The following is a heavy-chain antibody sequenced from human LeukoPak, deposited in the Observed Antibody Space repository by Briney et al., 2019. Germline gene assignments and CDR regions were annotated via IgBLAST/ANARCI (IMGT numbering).Heavy chain of an antibody. Sequence: ASVKVSCKASGYTFTSYYMHWVRQAPGQGLEWMGWINPNSGGTNYAQKFQGRVTMTRDTSISTAYMELSRLRSDDTAVYYCARGGPYYYGSGREGDYWGQGTLVTVSS. J-gene: IGHJ4*02. CDR2: INPNSGGT. CDR1: GYTFTSYY. CDR3: ARGGPYYYGSGREGDY. V-gene: IGHV1-2*02. D-gene: IGHD3-10*01.